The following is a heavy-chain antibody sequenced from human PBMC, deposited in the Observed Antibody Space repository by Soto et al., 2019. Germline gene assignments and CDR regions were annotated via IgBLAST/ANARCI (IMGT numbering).Heavy chain of an antibody. CDR3: ASGGFWSGYYGNFDY. Sequence: HPGGSLRLSCAACGFTFNLSWMHWVRQGPGKGLVWVSRICYDGSNKYYADSVKGRFTISRDNSKNTLYLQMNSLRAEDTAVYYCASGGFWSGYYGNFDYWGQGTLVTVSS. CDR2: ICYDGSNK. J-gene: IGHJ4*02. V-gene: IGHV3-33*08. CDR1: GFTFNLSW. D-gene: IGHD3-3*01.